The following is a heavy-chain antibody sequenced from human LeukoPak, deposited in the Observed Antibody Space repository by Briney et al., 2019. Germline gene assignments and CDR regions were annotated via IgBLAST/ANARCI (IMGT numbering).Heavy chain of an antibody. CDR1: GGSFSGYY. J-gene: IGHJ4*02. D-gene: IGHD5-18*01. CDR2: INHSGST. CDR3: ARERDSNVDTAMVDY. V-gene: IGHV4-34*01. Sequence: SETLSLTCAVYGGSFSGYYWSWIRQPPGKGLEWIGEINHSGSTNYNPSLKSRVTISVDTPKNQFSLKLSSVTAADTAVYYCARERDSNVDTAMVDYWGQGTLVTVSS.